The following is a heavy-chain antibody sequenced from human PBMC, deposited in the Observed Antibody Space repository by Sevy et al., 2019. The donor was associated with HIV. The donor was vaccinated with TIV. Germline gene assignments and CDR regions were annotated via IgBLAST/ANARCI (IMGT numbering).Heavy chain of an antibody. V-gene: IGHV3-48*02. Sequence: GGSLRLSCAASGFTFNTYSLIWVRQTPGKGLEWLSFIGTAAGVTYYADSVKGRFTISRDNAKNSLYLQMNSLRDEDTAVYYCAKEQPHAGMSDYWGQGTLVTVSS. CDR2: IGTAAGVT. CDR1: GFTFNTYS. CDR3: AKEQPHAGMSDY. D-gene: IGHD1-1*01. J-gene: IGHJ4*02.